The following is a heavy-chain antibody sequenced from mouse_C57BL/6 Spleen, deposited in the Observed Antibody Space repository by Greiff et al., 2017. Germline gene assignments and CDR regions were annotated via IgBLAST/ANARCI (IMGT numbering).Heavy chain of an antibody. CDR2: IYPRSGNT. Sequence: QVQLKQSGAELARPGASVKLSCKASGYTFTSYGISWVKQRTGQGLEWIGEIYPRSGNTYYNEKFKGKATLTADKSSSTAYMELRSLTSEDSAVYFCARGGTIYYDYDGGYWGQGTTLTVSS. J-gene: IGHJ2*01. D-gene: IGHD2-4*01. CDR3: ARGGTIYYDYDGGY. CDR1: GYTFTSYG. V-gene: IGHV1-81*01.